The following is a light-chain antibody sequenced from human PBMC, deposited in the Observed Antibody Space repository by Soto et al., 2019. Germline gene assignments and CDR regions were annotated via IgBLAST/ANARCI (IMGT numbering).Light chain of an antibody. CDR3: AAWDDSLIGYV. CDR1: ISNIGSQN. CDR2: NNN. Sequence: QSALTQPPSTSGTPGQRVTISCSGSISNIGSQNVNWYQQLPGTAPKLLIYNNNQRPSGVPDRFSGSKSGTSASLAISGLQSEDEAAYYCAAWDDSLIGYVFGTGTKVTVL. V-gene: IGLV1-44*01. J-gene: IGLJ1*01.